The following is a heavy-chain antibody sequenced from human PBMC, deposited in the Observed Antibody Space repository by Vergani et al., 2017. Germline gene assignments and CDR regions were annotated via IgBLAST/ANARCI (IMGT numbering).Heavy chain of an antibody. Sequence: VQLLESGGGLVQPGGSLRLSCAASGFTFSSYGMHWVRQAPGKGLEWVAVISYDGSNKYYADSVKGRFTISRDNSKNTLYLQMNSLRAEDTAVYYCAKEIDTFFGVVITHYGMDVWGQGTTVTVSS. V-gene: IGHV3-30*18. J-gene: IGHJ6*02. CDR2: ISYDGSNK. CDR1: GFTFSSYG. D-gene: IGHD3-3*01. CDR3: AKEIDTFFGVVITHYGMDV.